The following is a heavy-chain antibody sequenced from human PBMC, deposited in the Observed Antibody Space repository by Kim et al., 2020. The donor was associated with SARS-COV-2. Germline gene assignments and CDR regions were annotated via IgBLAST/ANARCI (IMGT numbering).Heavy chain of an antibody. J-gene: IGHJ6*02. CDR1: GGSISSYY. Sequence: SETLSLTCTVSGGSISSYYWSWIRQPAGKGLEWIGRIYTSGSTNYNPSLKSRVTMSVDTSKNQFSLKLSSVTAADTAVYYCARDGLQTYYDILTGYYRGQIYYYYGMDVWGQGTTVTVSS. CDR2: IYTSGST. V-gene: IGHV4-4*07. CDR3: ARDGLQTYYDILTGYYRGQIYYYYGMDV. D-gene: IGHD3-9*01.